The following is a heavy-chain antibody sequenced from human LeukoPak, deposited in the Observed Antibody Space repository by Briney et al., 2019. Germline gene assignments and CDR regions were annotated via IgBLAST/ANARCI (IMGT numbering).Heavy chain of an antibody. CDR3: ARSGGNYYFDY. Sequence: PSETLSLTCAVYGGSISSSSYYWSWIRQPPGKGLEWIGYIYYTGSTNYKPSLKSRVTISVDTAKNQFSLKMNSVTAADTAVYYCARSGGNYYFDYWGQGTLVTVSS. CDR1: GGSISSSSYY. V-gene: IGHV4-61*01. J-gene: IGHJ4*02. D-gene: IGHD4-23*01. CDR2: IYYTGST.